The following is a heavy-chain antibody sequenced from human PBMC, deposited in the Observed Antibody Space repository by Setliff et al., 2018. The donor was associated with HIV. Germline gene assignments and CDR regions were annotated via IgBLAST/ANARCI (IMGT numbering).Heavy chain of an antibody. CDR3: AREQPYYNFWSGYYSNWFDP. J-gene: IGHJ5*02. D-gene: IGHD3-3*01. CDR2: IYHSGST. V-gene: IGHV4-38-2*02. CDR1: GYSISSGYY. Sequence: SETLSLTCTVSGYSISSGYYWGWIRQPPGKGLEWIGSIYHSGSTYYNPSLKSRITISLDTSKNQFSLRMRSVTAADTAVYYCAREQPYYNFWSGYYSNWFDPWGQGTLVTVSS.